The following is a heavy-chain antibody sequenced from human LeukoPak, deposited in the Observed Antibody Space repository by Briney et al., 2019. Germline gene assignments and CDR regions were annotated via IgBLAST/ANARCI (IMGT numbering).Heavy chain of an antibody. V-gene: IGHV4-31*03. D-gene: IGHD5-12*01. J-gene: IGHJ2*01. Sequence: SQTLSLTCTVSGGSISSGGYYWSWIRQHPGKGLEWIGYIYYSGSTYYNPSLKSRVTISVDTSKNQFSLKLSSVTAADTAVYYCARDYEGSGYDGWYFDLWGRGTTVTVSS. CDR3: ARDYEGSGYDGWYFDL. CDR2: IYYSGST. CDR1: GGSISSGGYY.